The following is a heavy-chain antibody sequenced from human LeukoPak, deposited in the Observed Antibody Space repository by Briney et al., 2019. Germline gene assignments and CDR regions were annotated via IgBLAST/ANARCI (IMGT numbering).Heavy chain of an antibody. CDR1: GGSFSGYY. Sequence: SETLSLTCAVYGGSFSGYYWSWIRQSPGKGLEWIGEINHSGSTKYNPSLKSRVTISVDTSKNQFSLKLSSVTAAATAVYYCARGRVTMVRGAHGTQGYYMDVWGKGTTVTDSS. D-gene: IGHD3-10*01. V-gene: IGHV4-34*01. CDR2: INHSGST. CDR3: ARGRVTMVRGAHGTQGYYMDV. J-gene: IGHJ6*03.